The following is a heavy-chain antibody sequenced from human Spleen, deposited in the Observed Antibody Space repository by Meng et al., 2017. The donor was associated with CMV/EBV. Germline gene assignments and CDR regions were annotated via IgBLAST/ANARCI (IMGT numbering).Heavy chain of an antibody. D-gene: IGHD5-18*01. Sequence: GGSLRLSCAASGFTFSRYWMHWVRQAPGKGLVWVSRVKSDGSSKSCADSVKGRFTISRDNAKNSLFLQMNSLRAEDTGVYFCARGYTYVDFYFYGMDVWGQGTTVTVSS. V-gene: IGHV3-74*01. J-gene: IGHJ6*02. CDR2: VKSDGSSK. CDR3: ARGYTYVDFYFYGMDV. CDR1: GFTFSRYW.